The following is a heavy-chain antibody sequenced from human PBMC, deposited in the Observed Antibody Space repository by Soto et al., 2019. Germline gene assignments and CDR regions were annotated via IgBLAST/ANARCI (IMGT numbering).Heavy chain of an antibody. V-gene: IGHV3-74*01. D-gene: IGHD1-26*01. CDR2: IHSDGSST. CDR1: GFTFSYYW. CDR3: ARGQWGAFDL. J-gene: IGHJ3*01. Sequence: DVQLVESGGGSVQPGGSLSLSCAATGFTFSYYWMHWVRQAPGKGLVWVSRIHSDGSSTTDADSVKGRFTISGDNAKNTLYLQLNSLRAEDTVVYYCARGQWGAFDLWGQGTMVTVAS.